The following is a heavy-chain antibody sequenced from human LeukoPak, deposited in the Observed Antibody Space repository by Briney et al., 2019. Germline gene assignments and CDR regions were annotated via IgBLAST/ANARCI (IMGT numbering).Heavy chain of an antibody. Sequence: GGSLRLSCAASGFTFSGYGMHWVRQAPGKGLEWVTFIRYDERNKYYADSVKGRFTISRDNSKNTLYLQMNSLRAEDTAVYYCAKITATTAYDYWGQGTLVTVSS. V-gene: IGHV3-30*02. D-gene: IGHD3-16*01. J-gene: IGHJ4*02. CDR1: GFTFSGYG. CDR3: AKITATTAYDY. CDR2: IRYDERNK.